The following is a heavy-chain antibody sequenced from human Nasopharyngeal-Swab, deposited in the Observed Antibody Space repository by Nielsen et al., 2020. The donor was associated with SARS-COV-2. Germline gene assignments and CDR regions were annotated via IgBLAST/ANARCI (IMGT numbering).Heavy chain of an antibody. CDR2: ISRSGSTI. CDR3: AKDRDSGDESEEYCHYYGMDV. D-gene: IGHD2/OR15-2a*01. Sequence: GEALKISCAASGFTFSSYEMNWVRQAPGKGLEWVSNISRSGSTIYYADSVKGRFTISRDNAKNSLYLQMNSLRAEDTAVYYCAKDRDSGDESEEYCHYYGMDVWGQGAPVTVSS. V-gene: IGHV3-48*03. CDR1: GFTFSSYE. J-gene: IGHJ6*02.